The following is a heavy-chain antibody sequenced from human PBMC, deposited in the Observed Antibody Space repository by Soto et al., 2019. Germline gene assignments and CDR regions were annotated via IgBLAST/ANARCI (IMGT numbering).Heavy chain of an antibody. D-gene: IGHD4-17*01. Sequence: GGSLRLSCAASGFTFSSYSMNWVRQAPGKGLEWVSSISSSSSYIYYADSVKGRFTISRDNAKNSLYLQMNSLRAEDTAVYYCAREGWDYGDFDYWGQGTLVTVSS. CDR1: GFTFSSYS. CDR2: ISSSSSYI. CDR3: AREGWDYGDFDY. V-gene: IGHV3-21*01. J-gene: IGHJ4*02.